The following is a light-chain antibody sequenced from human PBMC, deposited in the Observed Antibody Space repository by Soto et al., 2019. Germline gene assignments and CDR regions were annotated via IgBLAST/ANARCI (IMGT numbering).Light chain of an antibody. CDR3: PSYDSSLGGWV. CDR1: SSNIGAGYD. V-gene: IGLV1-40*01. J-gene: IGLJ3*02. CDR2: GNS. Sequence: QSVLTQPPSVSGAPGQRVTISCTGSSSNIGAGYDVHWYQQLPGTAPKLLIYGNSNRPSGVPDRFSGSKSGTSASLAITGLQAEDEADYYCPSYDSSLGGWVFGGRTQLTVL.